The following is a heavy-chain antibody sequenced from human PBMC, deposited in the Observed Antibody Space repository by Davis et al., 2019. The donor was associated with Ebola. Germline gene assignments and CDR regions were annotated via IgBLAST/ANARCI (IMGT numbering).Heavy chain of an antibody. CDR3: VRGMARGDFGLDV. D-gene: IGHD3-10*01. CDR2: INPNTGGT. Sequence: ASVKVSCKASGYTFTAYYIHWVRQAPGQGLEWMGWINPNTGGTSYAQHFQGRATMTRDTSISTAYVQLSSLRSEDTAVFYCVRGMARGDFGLDVWGQGTTVTVSS. J-gene: IGHJ6*02. CDR1: GYTFTAYY. V-gene: IGHV1-2*02.